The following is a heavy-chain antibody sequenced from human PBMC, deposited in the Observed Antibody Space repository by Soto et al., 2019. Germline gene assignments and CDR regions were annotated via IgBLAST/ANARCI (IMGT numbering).Heavy chain of an antibody. CDR3: ARQGFRLPSEY. D-gene: IGHD5-12*01. CDR1: GYNFIGYY. CDR2: TNPKTGGT. J-gene: IGHJ4*02. V-gene: IGHV1-2*02. Sequence: QVQLVQSGAEVKKPGASVIVSCKAFGYNFIGYYMQWVRQAPGQGLEWMGWTNPKTGGTKYAQQFQGRVTMTSATSSSTAFMEMSSLRSDDTAVYYCARQGFRLPSEYWGQGTLVTVSS.